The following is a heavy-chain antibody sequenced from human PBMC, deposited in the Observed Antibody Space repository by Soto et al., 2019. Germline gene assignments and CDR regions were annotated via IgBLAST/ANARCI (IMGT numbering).Heavy chain of an antibody. CDR1: GGTFSNYP. V-gene: IGHV1-69*06. D-gene: IGHD4-4*01. CDR2: IIPIFGTI. Sequence: QVQLVQSGAGVKKSGSSVKVSCKASGGTFSNYPIAWVRQAPGQGLEWMGAIIPIFGTIIYAQKFQGRVTITADKSASTAYMELSSLTSADTALYYCARPRTVATTKGYDFWGQGTLVTVSS. J-gene: IGHJ4*02. CDR3: ARPRTVATTKGYDF.